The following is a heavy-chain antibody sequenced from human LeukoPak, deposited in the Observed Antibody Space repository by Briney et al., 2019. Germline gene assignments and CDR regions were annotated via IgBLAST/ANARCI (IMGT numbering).Heavy chain of an antibody. CDR2: ISSSGSTI. CDR1: GFTFSDYY. D-gene: IGHD5-18*01. Sequence: SPGGSLRLSCAASGFTFSDYYMSWIRQAPGKGREWVSYISSSGSTIYYADSVKGRFTISRDNAKNSLYLQMNSLRAEDTAVYYCAKDRRGYSSVYWGQGTLVTVSS. V-gene: IGHV3-11*04. J-gene: IGHJ4*02. CDR3: AKDRRGYSSVY.